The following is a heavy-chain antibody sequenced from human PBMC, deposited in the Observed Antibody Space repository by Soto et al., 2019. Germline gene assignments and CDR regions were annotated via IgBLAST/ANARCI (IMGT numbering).Heavy chain of an antibody. V-gene: IGHV4-30-4*01. J-gene: IGHJ4*02. CDR1: GGSISSGDYY. D-gene: IGHD3-3*01. CDR3: ARVGSDDFWSGYYN. Sequence: SETLSLTCTVSGGSISSGDYYWSWIRQPPGKGLEWIGYIYYSGSTYYNPSLKSRVTISVDTSKNQFSLKLSSVTAADTAVYYCARVGSDDFWSGYYNWGQGPLLTVSS. CDR2: IYYSGST.